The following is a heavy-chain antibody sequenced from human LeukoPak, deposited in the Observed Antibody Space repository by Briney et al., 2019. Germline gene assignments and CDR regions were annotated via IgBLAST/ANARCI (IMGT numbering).Heavy chain of an antibody. J-gene: IGHJ5*02. CDR2: IYYSGST. CDR1: GGSISSHY. Sequence: SETLSLTCIVSGGSISSHYWSWIRQPPGKGLEWIGYIYYSGSTNYNPSLKSRVTISVDTSKNQFSLKLSSVTAADTAVYYCARVLGPSAAGIWWFDPWGQGTLVTVSS. V-gene: IGHV4-59*11. CDR3: ARVLGPSAAGIWWFDP. D-gene: IGHD6-13*01.